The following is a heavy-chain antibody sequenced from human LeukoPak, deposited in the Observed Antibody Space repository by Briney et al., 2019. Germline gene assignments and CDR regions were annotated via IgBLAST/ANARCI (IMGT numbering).Heavy chain of an antibody. Sequence: GGSLRLSCAASGFTFSSYAMSWVRQAPGKGLEWVSAISGSGGSTYSADSVKGRFTISRDNSKSTLYLQMNSLRVEDTAVYYCTLGLVTDYWGQGTLVTVSS. J-gene: IGHJ4*02. CDR1: GFTFSSYA. CDR2: ISGSGGST. V-gene: IGHV3-23*01. CDR3: TLGLVTDY. D-gene: IGHD3-9*01.